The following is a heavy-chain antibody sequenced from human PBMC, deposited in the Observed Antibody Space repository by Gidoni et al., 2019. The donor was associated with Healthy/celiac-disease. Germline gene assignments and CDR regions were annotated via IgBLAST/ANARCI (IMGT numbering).Heavy chain of an antibody. V-gene: IGHV3-11*06. CDR3: ARDIAVPAEDYYGMDV. CDR2: ISSSSSYT. CDR1: GFTFSDYY. D-gene: IGHD2-2*01. Sequence: QVQLVESGGGLVKPGGSLRLSCAASGFTFSDYYMSWIRQAPGKGLEWVSYISSSSSYTNYADSVKGRFTISRDNAKNSLYLQMNSLRAEDTAVYYCARDIAVPAEDYYGMDVWGQGTTVTVSS. J-gene: IGHJ6*02.